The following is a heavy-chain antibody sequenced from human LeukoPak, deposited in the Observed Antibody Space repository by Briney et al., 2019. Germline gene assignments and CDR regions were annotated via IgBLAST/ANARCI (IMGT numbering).Heavy chain of an antibody. CDR1: GFTFSGSP. CDR3: TQSNY. J-gene: IGHJ4*02. CDR2: IRSKAGNYAT. Sequence: QSGGSLRLSCAASGFTFSGSPILWVRQASGKGLEWVGRIRSKAGNYATAYAASVQGRCTISRDDSKNTAYLQLNSLKTEDTAVYYCTQSNYWGQGALVTVSS. V-gene: IGHV3-73*01.